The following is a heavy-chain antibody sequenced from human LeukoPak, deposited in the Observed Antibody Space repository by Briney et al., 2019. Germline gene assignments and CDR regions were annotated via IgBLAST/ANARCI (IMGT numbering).Heavy chain of an antibody. J-gene: IGHJ2*01. CDR1: GGSISSGGYS. D-gene: IGHD3-9*01. CDR2: IYHSGST. CDR3: ARGYYDILTGYYNRFEWYFDL. V-gene: IGHV4-30-2*01. Sequence: SQTLSLTCAVSGGSISSGGYSWSWIRQPPGTGLEWIVYIYHSGSTYDNPSLKSRVTISVDRSKNQFSLKLSSVTAADTAVYYCARGYYDILTGYYNRFEWYFDLWGRGTLVTVSS.